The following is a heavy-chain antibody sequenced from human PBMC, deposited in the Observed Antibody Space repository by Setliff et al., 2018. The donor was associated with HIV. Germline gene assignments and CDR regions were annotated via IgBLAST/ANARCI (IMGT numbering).Heavy chain of an antibody. D-gene: IGHD6-19*01. CDR1: GDSINSGSYH. CDR2: IYISGSA. CDR3: ARGKQWLPHVY. J-gene: IGHJ4*02. Sequence: SETLSLTCTVSGDSINSGSYHWNWIRQPAGKGLEWIGRIYISGSANYNPSLKSRVTISVDTSKNQFSLKLSSVTAADTAVYYCARGKQWLPHVYWGQGTLVTVSS. V-gene: IGHV4-61*02.